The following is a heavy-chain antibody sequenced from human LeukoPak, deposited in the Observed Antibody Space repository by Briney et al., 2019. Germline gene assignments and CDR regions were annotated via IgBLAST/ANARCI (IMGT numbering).Heavy chain of an antibody. CDR1: GLTVRDNY. J-gene: IGHJ5*02. CDR3: ATEPDYGDLHNWFDP. CDR2: ISNGGNT. V-gene: IGHV3-53*01. Sequence: GGSLRLSCAASGLTVRDNYMSWVRQAPGKGLECVSVISNGGNTYYADSVKGRFTISRDISKNTVNLQMNSLRAEDTAVYYCATEPDYGDLHNWFDPWGQGTQVTVSS. D-gene: IGHD4-17*01.